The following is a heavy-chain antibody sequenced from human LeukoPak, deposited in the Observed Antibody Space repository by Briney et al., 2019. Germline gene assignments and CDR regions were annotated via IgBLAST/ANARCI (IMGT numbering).Heavy chain of an antibody. CDR1: GGSISSYY. Sequence: SETLSLTCTVSGGSISSYYWGWIRQPPGKGLEWIGSIYHSGSTYYNPSLKSRVTISVDTSKNQFSLKLSSVTAADTAVYYCARRGMTTNWFDPWGQGTLVTVSS. V-gene: IGHV4-38-2*02. J-gene: IGHJ5*02. CDR3: ARRGMTTNWFDP. D-gene: IGHD4-11*01. CDR2: IYHSGST.